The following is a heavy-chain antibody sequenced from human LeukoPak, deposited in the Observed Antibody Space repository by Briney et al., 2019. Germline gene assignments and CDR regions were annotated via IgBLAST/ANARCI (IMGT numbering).Heavy chain of an antibody. V-gene: IGHV3-7*01. CDR3: ARDGVSKIFGVVSYYYGMDV. CDR1: GFTFSSYW. D-gene: IGHD3-3*01. J-gene: IGHJ6*02. Sequence: PGGSLRLSCAASGFTFSSYWMSWVRQAPGKGLEWVANIKQDGSEKYYVDSVKGRFTISRDNAKNSLYLQMNSLRAEDTAVYYCARDGVSKIFGVVSYYYGMDVWGQGTTVTVSS. CDR2: IKQDGSEK.